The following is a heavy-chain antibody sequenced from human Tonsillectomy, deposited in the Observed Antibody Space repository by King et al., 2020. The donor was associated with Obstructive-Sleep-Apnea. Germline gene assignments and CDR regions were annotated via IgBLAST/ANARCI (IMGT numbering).Heavy chain of an antibody. CDR2: RNQDGSDK. J-gene: IGHJ4*02. D-gene: IGHD4-17*01. CDR1: GFTFSSYW. V-gene: IGHV3-7*03. Sequence: VQLVESGGGLVQPGGSLRLSCVASGFTFSSYWMSWVRQAPGEGLQWGANRNQDGSDKYFVDSLKGRFTISRDNAKNSMSLQMSSLRVEDTAVYYCARADDYGAHFDYWGQGTLVTVSS. CDR3: ARADDYGAHFDY.